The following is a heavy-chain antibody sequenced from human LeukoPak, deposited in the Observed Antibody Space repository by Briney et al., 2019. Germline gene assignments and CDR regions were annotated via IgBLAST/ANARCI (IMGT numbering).Heavy chain of an antibody. Sequence: PSETLSLTCAVSGYSISSGYYWGWIRQPPGKGLEWIGSIYHSGSTYYNPSLKSRDTISVDTSKNQFSLKLSSVTAADTAVYYCAREKFNYDLLHYFDYWGQGTLVTVSS. D-gene: IGHD3-16*01. CDR1: GYSISSGYY. CDR2: IYHSGST. CDR3: AREKFNYDLLHYFDY. J-gene: IGHJ4*02. V-gene: IGHV4-38-2*02.